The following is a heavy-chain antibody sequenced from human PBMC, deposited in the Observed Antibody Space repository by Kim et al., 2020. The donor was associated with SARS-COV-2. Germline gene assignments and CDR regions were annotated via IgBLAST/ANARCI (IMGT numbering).Heavy chain of an antibody. CDR2: GNT. CDR3: ARDGAFDY. V-gene: IGHV1-18*01. J-gene: IGHJ4*02. Sequence: GNTNYAQKFQGRVTMTTDTSTSTGYMELTSLTSDDTAVYYCARDGAFDYWGQGTLFTVSS. D-gene: IGHD2-15*01.